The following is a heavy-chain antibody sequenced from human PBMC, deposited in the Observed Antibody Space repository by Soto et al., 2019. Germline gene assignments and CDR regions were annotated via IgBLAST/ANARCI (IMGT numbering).Heavy chain of an antibody. D-gene: IGHD3-3*01. V-gene: IGHV3-30*18. J-gene: IGHJ5*02. Sequence: QVQLEESGGGVVHHGTSLRLSCAASGFTFSTHGMHWVRQAPGKGPEWVAVISHDGSKKYYVESVEGRFSISRDNSKSIVHLQMNNVRTEDTAVYYCAKDKGPYYDFWSGQRWFDPWGQGTLVTVSS. CDR2: ISHDGSKK. CDR3: AKDKGPYYDFWSGQRWFDP. CDR1: GFTFSTHG.